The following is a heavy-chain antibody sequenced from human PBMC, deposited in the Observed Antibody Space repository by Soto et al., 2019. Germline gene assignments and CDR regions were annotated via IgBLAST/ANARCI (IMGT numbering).Heavy chain of an antibody. CDR1: GFTFSNAW. V-gene: IGHV3-15*01. CDR2: SKSKTDGWTT. CDR3: TTDRKASYQLPGS. D-gene: IGHD2-2*01. Sequence: GGSLRLSCAASGFTFSNAWMSWVRQAPGKGLEWVGRSKSKTDGWTTDYAAPVKGRFTISRYDSKNTLYLQMNSLKTEATAVYYCTTDRKASYQLPGSWGQGTLVTVSS. J-gene: IGHJ5*02.